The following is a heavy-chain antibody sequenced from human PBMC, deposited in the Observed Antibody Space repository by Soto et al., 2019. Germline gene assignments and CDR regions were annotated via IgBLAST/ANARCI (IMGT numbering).Heavy chain of an antibody. CDR2: IHQGGSET. D-gene: IGHD5-18*01. Sequence: EVRLVESGGGLVQPXXSXRLSCAASGFPFSSHWMSWVRQAPGKGLEWLGNIHQGGSETHFADSVRGRFTISRDNAKNSLFLQLNSLRAEDTAVYYCAQAMAYAFHIWGQGTVVTVSS. CDR3: AQAMAYAFHI. J-gene: IGHJ3*02. CDR1: GFPFSSHW. V-gene: IGHV3-7*01.